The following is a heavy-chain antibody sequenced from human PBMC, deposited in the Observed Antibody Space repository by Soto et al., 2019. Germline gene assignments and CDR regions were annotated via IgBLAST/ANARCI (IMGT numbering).Heavy chain of an antibody. CDR3: ASSEYYYDSSGDLGFQH. V-gene: IGHV1-46*01. CDR1: GYTFTSYG. J-gene: IGHJ1*01. D-gene: IGHD3-22*01. CDR2: IYPRGGTT. Sequence: ASVKVSCKASGYTFTSYGISWVRQAPGQGLESMGIIYPRGGTTIYAQKFQGRVTMTRDTSASTAYMELSSLRSEDTAVYYCASSEYYYDSSGDLGFQHWGQGTLVTVSS.